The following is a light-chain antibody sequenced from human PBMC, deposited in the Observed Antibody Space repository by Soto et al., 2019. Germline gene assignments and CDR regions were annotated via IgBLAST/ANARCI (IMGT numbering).Light chain of an antibody. CDR2: EVT. V-gene: IGLV2-14*01. CDR1: RSDVGAYNY. J-gene: IGLJ1*01. CDR3: SSSTSRFTFV. Sequence: SVLTQPESVSGSPGQSISVSCTGTRSDVGAYNYVSWYQQHPGKAPKLMISEVTNRPSGVSDRFSGSKSGNTASLTISGLQAEDEADYYCSSSTSRFTFVFGTGTKVTVL.